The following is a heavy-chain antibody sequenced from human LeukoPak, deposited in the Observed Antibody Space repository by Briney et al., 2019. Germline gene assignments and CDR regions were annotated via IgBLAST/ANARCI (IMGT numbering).Heavy chain of an antibody. V-gene: IGHV3-30*18. Sequence: GRSLRLSCAASGFTFSSYGMHWVRQAPGKGLEWVAVISYDGNNKYYADSVKGRFTISRDNSKNTLYLQMNSLRAEDTAVYYCAKDVAGDPTIDNWGQGTLVTVSS. J-gene: IGHJ4*02. CDR3: AKDVAGDPTIDN. D-gene: IGHD2-21*02. CDR1: GFTFSSYG. CDR2: ISYDGNNK.